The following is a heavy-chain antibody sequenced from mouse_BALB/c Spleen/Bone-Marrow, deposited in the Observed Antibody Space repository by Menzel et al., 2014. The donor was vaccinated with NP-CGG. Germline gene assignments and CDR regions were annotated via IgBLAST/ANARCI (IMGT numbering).Heavy chain of an antibody. CDR2: INSYGGST. Sequence: EVKLMESGGGLVQPGESLKLSCAASGFTFSSYGMCWGRQTPHKRMEVVASINSYGGSTYYPDTVKGRFTISRDNAKXTLFLQMRSLKAEASATYYCSRGNYGSNVDYFDYWGQGTTLTVSS. CDR1: GFTFSSYG. J-gene: IGHJ2*01. CDR3: SRGNYGSNVDYFDY. V-gene: IGHV5-6-3*01. D-gene: IGHD2-1*01.